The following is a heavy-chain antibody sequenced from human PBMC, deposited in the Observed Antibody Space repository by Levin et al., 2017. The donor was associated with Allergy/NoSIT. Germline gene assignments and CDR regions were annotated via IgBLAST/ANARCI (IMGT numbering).Heavy chain of an antibody. CDR2: IYLSGST. V-gene: IGHV4-30-2*01. CDR1: GGSISSGGYS. D-gene: IGHD5-18*01. CDR3: ARVAGYSYGYYFDY. Sequence: SETLSLTCAVSGGSISSGGYSWSWIRQPPGKGLEWIGNIYLSGSTNDNPSLKSRVTMSVDRSKNQFSLKLMYVTAADTAVYYCARVAGYSYGYYFDYWGPGTLVTVSS. J-gene: IGHJ4*02.